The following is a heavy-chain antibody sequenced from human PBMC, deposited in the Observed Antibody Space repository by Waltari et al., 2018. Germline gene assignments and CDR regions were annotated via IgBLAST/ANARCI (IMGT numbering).Heavy chain of an antibody. CDR2: IFADGTT. J-gene: IGHJ1*01. CDR1: GATIDSNY. V-gene: IGHV3-66*02. CDR3: ARAGHPNS. D-gene: IGHD1-1*01. Sequence: EVYLEQSGGGLVQPGGSLKLSCTASGATIDSNYMNWSRQAPGKGLQWISGIFADGTTHYADSVRGRFAISRDTSENTLYLHLSDLRPDDSAFYYCARAGHPNSWGQGALVTVSS.